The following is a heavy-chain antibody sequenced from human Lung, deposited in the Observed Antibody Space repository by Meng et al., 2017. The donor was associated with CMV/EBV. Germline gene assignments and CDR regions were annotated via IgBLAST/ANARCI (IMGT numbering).Heavy chain of an antibody. V-gene: IGHV3-23*01. J-gene: IGHJ4*02. CDR1: GFTFSTYA. CDR3: AKPGLVGRRVHFDY. Sequence: SXAASGFTFSTYAMSWVRQSPGKGLEWVSTNSDNGNGTYYEDSVKGRFTISRDNSKNTLFLQMNSLRADDTAVYYCAKPGLVGRRVHFDYWGQGXLVTVSS. CDR2: NSDNGNGT. D-gene: IGHD2-15*01.